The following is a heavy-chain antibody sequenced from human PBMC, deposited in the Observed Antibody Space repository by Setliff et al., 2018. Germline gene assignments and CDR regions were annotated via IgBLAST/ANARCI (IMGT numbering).Heavy chain of an antibody. Sequence: ASVKVSCKASGYTFSNYGISWVRQAPGQGLEWRGWISAYNGYIIYAQKLQGRVTMTTDTSTSTAYMEVRSLRSEDTAVYYCVREGVDRRSSTDYRYYMDVWGKGTTVTVSS. CDR1: GYTFSNYG. V-gene: IGHV1-18*01. CDR2: ISAYNGYI. D-gene: IGHD6-6*01. J-gene: IGHJ6*03. CDR3: VREGVDRRSSTDYRYYMDV.